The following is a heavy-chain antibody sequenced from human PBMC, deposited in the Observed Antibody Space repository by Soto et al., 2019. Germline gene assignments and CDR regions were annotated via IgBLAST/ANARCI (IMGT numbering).Heavy chain of an antibody. CDR1: RYPFNSYD. V-gene: IGHV1-8*01. Sequence: GGSVKVSFKACRYPFNSYDINLVRQATGQGLEWMGWMNPNSRNTGYAQKFQGRVTMTRNTSISTAYMELSSLRSEDTAVYYCARGGLWQILYYFDYWGQGTMVTVSS. J-gene: IGHJ4*02. D-gene: IGHD3-16*01. CDR3: ARGGLWQILYYFDY. CDR2: MNPNSRNT.